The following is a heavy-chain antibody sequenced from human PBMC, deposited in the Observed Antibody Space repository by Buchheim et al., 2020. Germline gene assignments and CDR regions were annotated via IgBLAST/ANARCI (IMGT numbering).Heavy chain of an antibody. V-gene: IGHV3-23*01. CDR1: GFTFSNYA. Sequence: EVQLLESGGDLVQPGGSLRLSCAASGFTFSNYAMTWVRQAPGKGLEWVSTINDSGDKTYHADSVKGRFTISRDNSKNNMYLQMDSLGVEDTAEYYCAKNFAAANHGIDVWGPGAT. CDR3: AKNFAAANHGIDV. D-gene: IGHD2/OR15-2a*01. CDR2: INDSGDKT. J-gene: IGHJ6*02.